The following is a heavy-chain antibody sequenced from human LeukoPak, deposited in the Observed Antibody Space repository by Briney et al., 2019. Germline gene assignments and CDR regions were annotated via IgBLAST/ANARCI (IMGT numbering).Heavy chain of an antibody. CDR2: IYYSGST. V-gene: IGHV4-39*07. Sequence: SETLSLTCTVSGGSISSSSYYWGWIRQPPGKGLEWIGSIYYSGSTYYNPSLKSRVTISVDTSKNQFSLKLSSVTAADTAVYYCARDRSQWLRGWGFDYWGQGTLVTVSS. J-gene: IGHJ4*02. CDR1: GGSISSSSYY. D-gene: IGHD5-12*01. CDR3: ARDRSQWLRGWGFDY.